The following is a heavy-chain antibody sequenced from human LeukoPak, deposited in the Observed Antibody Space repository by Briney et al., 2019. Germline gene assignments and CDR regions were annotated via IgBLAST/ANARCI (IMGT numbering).Heavy chain of an antibody. CDR1: GGSISSYY. V-gene: IGHV4-59*08. Sequence: SETLSLTCTVSGGSISSYYWSWIRQPPGKGLEWIGYIYYSGSTNYNPSLKSRVTISVDTSKNQFSLKLSSVTAADTAVYYCAATGYGSRYYYYYDMDVWGQGTTVTVSS. CDR3: AATGYGSRYYYYYDMDV. CDR2: IYYSGST. D-gene: IGHD4-17*01. J-gene: IGHJ6*02.